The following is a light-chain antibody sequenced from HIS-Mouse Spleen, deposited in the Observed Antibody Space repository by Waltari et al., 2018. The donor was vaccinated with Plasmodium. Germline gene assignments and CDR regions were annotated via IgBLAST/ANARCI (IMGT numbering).Light chain of an antibody. CDR3: QQYNSYSWT. CDR2: KAS. J-gene: IGKJ1*01. CDR1: QSISSR. Sequence: DIQMTQSPSTLSASVGASVTITCRAIQSISSRLAWYQQKPGKAPKLLIYKASSLESGVPSRFSGSGSGTEFTLTISSLQPDDFATYYCQQYNSYSWTFGQGTKVEIK. V-gene: IGKV1-5*03.